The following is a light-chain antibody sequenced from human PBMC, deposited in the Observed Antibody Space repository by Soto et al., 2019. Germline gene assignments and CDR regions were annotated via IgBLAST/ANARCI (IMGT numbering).Light chain of an antibody. CDR2: LNGDGSH. CDR3: QTWDTGIRV. J-gene: IGLJ3*02. Sequence: QLVLTQSPSASASLGASVKLTCTLSSGHSSYAIAWHQQQPEKGPRYLMKLNGDGSHSKGDGIPDRFSGSNSGAERYLTISSLQSEDEADYYCQTWDTGIRVFGGGTKLTVL. V-gene: IGLV4-69*01. CDR1: SGHSSYA.